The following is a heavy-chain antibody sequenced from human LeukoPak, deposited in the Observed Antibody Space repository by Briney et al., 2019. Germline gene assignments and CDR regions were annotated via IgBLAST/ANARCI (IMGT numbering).Heavy chain of an antibody. D-gene: IGHD3-9*01. Sequence: PSQSLSVSPAVSRGSTTTIPYNWGWIRRPPGRGLGWIGTISFVGTTDYEPSLKSQVTIPLDTSNNQFSLNWNSATAADTAVYYCARHPTGYPNWFDSGGQGTLVIVSS. CDR2: ISFVGTT. CDR3: ARHPTGYPNWFDS. V-gene: IGHV4-39*01. CDR1: RGSTTTIPYN. J-gene: IGHJ5*01.